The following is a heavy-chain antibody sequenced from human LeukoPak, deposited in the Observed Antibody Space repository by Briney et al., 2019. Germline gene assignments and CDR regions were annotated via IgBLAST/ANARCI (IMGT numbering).Heavy chain of an antibody. J-gene: IGHJ5*02. CDR1: GFTFSSHG. CDR3: AKDLSYGSNWFDP. D-gene: IGHD5-18*01. Sequence: GGSLRLXCAASGFTFSSHGMHWVRQAPGKGLEWVALIWYDGSKKNYADSVKGRFTISRDDSKSTLYLQINSLRAEDTAVYYCAKDLSYGSNWFDPWGQGTLVTVSS. CDR2: IWYDGSKK. V-gene: IGHV3-33*06.